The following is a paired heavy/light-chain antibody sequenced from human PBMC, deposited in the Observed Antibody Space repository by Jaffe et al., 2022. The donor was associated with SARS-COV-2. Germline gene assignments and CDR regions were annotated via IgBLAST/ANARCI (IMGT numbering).Light chain of an antibody. V-gene: IGLV6-57*01. Sequence: NFMLTQPHSVSGSPGKTVTISCIRSSGSIANNYVQWYQQRPGSFPTAVIYEDNQRPSGVPDRFSGSIDSSSNSAYLTISGLKTEDEADYYCQSTDTSDVIFGGGTKLTVL. CDR1: SGSIANNY. J-gene: IGLJ2*01. CDR2: EDN. CDR3: QSTDTSDVI.
Heavy chain of an antibody. CDR3: ARQVAGRWYYFDT. J-gene: IGHJ4*02. CDR1: GGSITNDY. CDR2: VYHNGGT. Sequence: QVLLQESGPGLAKPSETLSLTCSVSGGSITNDYWSWIRQSPGKGLQWIGFVYHNGGTSYHPSLKSRVSMSTDTSKNHFALTLNSVTAADTAVYYCARQVAGRWYYFDTWGQGTVVTVSS. V-gene: IGHV4-59*08. D-gene: IGHD6-19*01.